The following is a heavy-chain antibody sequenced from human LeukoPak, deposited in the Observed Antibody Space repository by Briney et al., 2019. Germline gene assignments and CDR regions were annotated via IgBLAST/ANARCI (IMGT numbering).Heavy chain of an antibody. V-gene: IGHV3-21*01. CDR2: VSSSGAYI. CDR1: GFTFSSYA. D-gene: IGHD1-1*01. Sequence: GGSLRLSCAASGFTFSSYAMNWIRQAPGKGLEWVASVSSSGAYIYYADLMEGRFTISRDNAKNSLILQMNSLRAEDTAVYYCARGVQQTFDYWGQGTLVTVSS. J-gene: IGHJ4*02. CDR3: ARGVQQTFDY.